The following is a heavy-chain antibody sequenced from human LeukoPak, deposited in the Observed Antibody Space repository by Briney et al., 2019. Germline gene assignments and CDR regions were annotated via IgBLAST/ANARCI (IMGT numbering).Heavy chain of an antibody. CDR3: ARGGFTTMVRGVIITLDAFDI. D-gene: IGHD3-10*01. CDR1: GHTFTGYY. Sequence: EASVKVSCKASGHTFTGYYIHWVRQAPGQGLEWMGWINPKSGGTKYAQKFQGRVTMTRDTSISTAYMELSRLRSEDTAVYYCARGGFTTMVRGVIITLDAFDIWGQGTMVTVSS. V-gene: IGHV1-2*02. CDR2: INPKSGGT. J-gene: IGHJ3*02.